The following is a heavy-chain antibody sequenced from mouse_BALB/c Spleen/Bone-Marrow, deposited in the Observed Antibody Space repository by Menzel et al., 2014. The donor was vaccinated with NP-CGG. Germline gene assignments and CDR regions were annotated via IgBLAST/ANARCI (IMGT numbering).Heavy chain of an antibody. CDR1: GFTFSDFY. D-gene: IGHD2-10*02. V-gene: IGHV7-1*02. CDR3: ARDVGYGNYFVY. J-gene: IGHJ3*01. CDR2: SRNKAKYYTT. Sequence: DVKLVESGGGLVQPGDSLRLSCATSGFTFSDFYMEWVRQPPGKRLEWIAASRNKAKYYTTEYSASVKSRFIVSRDTSQSVLYLQMNALRAEDTAIYYCARDVGYGNYFVYWGQGTLVTVSA.